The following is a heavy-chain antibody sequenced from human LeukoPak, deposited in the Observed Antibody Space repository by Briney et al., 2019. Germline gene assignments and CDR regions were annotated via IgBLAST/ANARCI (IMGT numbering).Heavy chain of an antibody. CDR2: IWYDGSNE. D-gene: IGHD2-8*01. V-gene: IGHV3-33*01. CDR3: AREMAV. J-gene: IGHJ4*02. CDR1: GFSFGTYS. Sequence: VGSLRLSCAASGFSFGTYSMHWARQVPGKGLEWVAVIWYDGSNEDYADSVKGRFTISRDNSKNTLYLQMNSLRAEDTAVYYCAREMAVWGQGALVTVSS.